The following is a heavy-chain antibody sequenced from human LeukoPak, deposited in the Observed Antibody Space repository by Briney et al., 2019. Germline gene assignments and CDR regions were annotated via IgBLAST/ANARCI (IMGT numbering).Heavy chain of an antibody. V-gene: IGHV3-23*01. J-gene: IGHJ4*02. CDR1: GFTFSSYA. CDR3: AKIQPSNWEGGY. D-gene: IGHD7-27*01. CDR2: ISGSGGST. Sequence: GGSLGLSCAASGFTFSSYAMSWVRQAPGRGLEWVSAISGSGGSTYYADSVKGRFTISRDNSKNTLYLQMNSLRAEDTAVYYCAKIQPSNWEGGYWGQGTLVTVPS.